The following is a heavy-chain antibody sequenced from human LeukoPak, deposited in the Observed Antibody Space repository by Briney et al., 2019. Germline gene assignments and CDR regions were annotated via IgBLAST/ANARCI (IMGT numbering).Heavy chain of an antibody. CDR1: GYSLRRCYF. V-gene: IGHV4-38-2*01. D-gene: IGHD2-15*01. CDR2: IYHSGST. Sequence: SETLSLPCAVSGYSLRRCYFWGLVRQPPREGVGWIGSIYHSGSTYYNPSLKSRVTISVDTSKNQFSLKLSSVTAADTAVYYCARGGAATGNFDYWGQGTLVTVSS. J-gene: IGHJ4*02. CDR3: ARGGAATGNFDY.